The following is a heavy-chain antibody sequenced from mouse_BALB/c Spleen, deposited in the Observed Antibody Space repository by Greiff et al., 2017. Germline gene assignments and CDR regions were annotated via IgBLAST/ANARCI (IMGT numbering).Heavy chain of an antibody. V-gene: IGHV3-6*02. CDR1: GYSFTSGYY. CDR3: AREDY. Sequence: ESGPGLVKPSHSLSLTCSISGYSFTSGYYWNWIRRFPGNKLEWMGYITYDGSNNYNPSLKNRISITRDTSKNQFFLKLNSVTTEDTATYYCAREDYWGQGTLVTVSA. CDR2: ITYDGSN. J-gene: IGHJ3*01.